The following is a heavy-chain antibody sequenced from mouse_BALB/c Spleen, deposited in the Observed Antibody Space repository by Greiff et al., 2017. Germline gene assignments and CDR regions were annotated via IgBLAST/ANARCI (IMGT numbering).Heavy chain of an antibody. CDR2: ISSGGSYT. D-gene: IGHD4-1*01. V-gene: IGHV5-6*01. CDR1: GFTFSSYG. Sequence: EVKLVESGGDLVKPGGSLKLSCAASGFTFSSYGMSWVRQTPDKRLEWVATISSGGSYTYYPDSVKGRFTISRDNAKNTLYLQMSSLKSEDTAMYYCARQGELGRGYAMDYWGQGTSVTVSS. J-gene: IGHJ4*01. CDR3: ARQGELGRGYAMDY.